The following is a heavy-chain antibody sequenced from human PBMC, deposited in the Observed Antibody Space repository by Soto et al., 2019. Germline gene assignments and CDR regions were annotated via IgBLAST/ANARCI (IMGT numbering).Heavy chain of an antibody. CDR1: GGSISSSSYY. CDR2: IYYSGST. Sequence: SETLSLTCTVSGGSISSSSYYWGWIRQPPGKGLEWIGSIYYSGSTYYNPSLKSRVTISVDTSKNQFSLKLSSVTAADTAVYYCARQLAAAGTARDWFDPWGQGTLVT. V-gene: IGHV4-39*01. CDR3: ARQLAAAGTARDWFDP. D-gene: IGHD6-13*01. J-gene: IGHJ5*02.